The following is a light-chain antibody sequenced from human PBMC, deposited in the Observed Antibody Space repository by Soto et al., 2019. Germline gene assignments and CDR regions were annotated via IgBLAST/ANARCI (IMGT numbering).Light chain of an antibody. CDR1: SSDVGGYNY. CDR3: SSYGGSNNDVI. J-gene: IGLJ2*01. Sequence: TGTSSDVGGYNYVSWYQQHPGKAPKLIIXEVTKRPSGVPDRFSGSKSANTASLTVSGLQTEDEADYYCSSYGGSNNDVIFGGGTKLTVL. V-gene: IGLV2-8*01. CDR2: EVT.